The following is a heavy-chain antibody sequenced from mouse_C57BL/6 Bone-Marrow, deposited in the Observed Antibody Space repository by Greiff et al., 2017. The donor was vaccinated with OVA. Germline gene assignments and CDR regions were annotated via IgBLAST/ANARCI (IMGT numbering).Heavy chain of an antibody. CDR1: GFTFSSYA. Sequence: EVKLMESGEGLVKPGGSLKLSCAASGFTFSSYAMSWVRQTPEKRLEWVAYISSGGDYIYYADTVKGRFTISRDNARNTLYLQMSSLKSEDTAMYYCTRDRNDYVWFAYWGQGTLVTVSA. J-gene: IGHJ3*01. D-gene: IGHD2-4*01. V-gene: IGHV5-9-1*02. CDR3: TRDRNDYVWFAY. CDR2: ISSGGDYI.